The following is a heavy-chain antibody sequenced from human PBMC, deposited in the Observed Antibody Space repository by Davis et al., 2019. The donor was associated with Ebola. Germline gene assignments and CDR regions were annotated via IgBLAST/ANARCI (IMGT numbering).Heavy chain of an antibody. Sequence: MPSETLSLTCSVSGFSISGGYFWAWIRQPPGKGLEWIGSVFYSGTPYYNPFLKSRVTMSVDTSKNQFSVRLSSLTAADTAFYYCAREETRGSIAGWFDPWGQGTLVTVSS. V-gene: IGHV4-38-2*02. CDR3: AREETRGSIAGWFDP. CDR1: GFSISGGYF. CDR2: VFYSGTP. J-gene: IGHJ5*02. D-gene: IGHD2-21*01.